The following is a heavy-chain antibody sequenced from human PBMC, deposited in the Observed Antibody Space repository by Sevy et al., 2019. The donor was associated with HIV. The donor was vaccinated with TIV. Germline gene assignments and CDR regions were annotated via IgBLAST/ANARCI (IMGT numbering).Heavy chain of an antibody. V-gene: IGHV1-18*01. Sequence: ASVKVSCKASGYTFTSYGISWVRQAPGQGLEWMGWISAYNGNTNYAQKLQGRVTMTTDTSTSTAYMELRSLRSDDTAVYYCGRGFRPYCSSTSCYGEYFQHWGQRTLVTVSS. CDR3: GRGFRPYCSSTSCYGEYFQH. J-gene: IGHJ1*01. D-gene: IGHD2-2*01. CDR2: ISAYNGNT. CDR1: GYTFTSYG.